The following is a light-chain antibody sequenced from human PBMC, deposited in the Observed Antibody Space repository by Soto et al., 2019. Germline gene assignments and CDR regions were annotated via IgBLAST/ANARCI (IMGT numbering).Light chain of an antibody. CDR1: QTISSW. J-gene: IGKJ1*01. Sequence: IQMTQPPSTLSGSVGARVTITCRASQTISSWLAWYQQQPGKAPKLLIYKASTLSSGVPSRFSGSGSGTEFTLTISTLQLDDFATYYGQHYHSYSEVVGQGNKVEL. CDR2: KAS. V-gene: IGKV1-5*03. CDR3: QHYHSYSEV.